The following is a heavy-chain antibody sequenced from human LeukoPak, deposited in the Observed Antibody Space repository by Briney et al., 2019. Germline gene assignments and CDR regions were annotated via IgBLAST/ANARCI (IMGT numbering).Heavy chain of an antibody. CDR2: FYSSDST. CDR1: GGSISSSNYY. D-gene: IGHD2-2*01. Sequence: SETLSLTCTVSGGSISSSNYYWGWIRQPPGKGLEWIGTFYSSDSTYYNPSLRSRVTISGDTFTNQFSLRLSSVTAADTAVYYCARLHGDCISTSCYQAMDYWGQGTLVTVSS. V-gene: IGHV4-39*01. J-gene: IGHJ4*02. CDR3: ARLHGDCISTSCYQAMDY.